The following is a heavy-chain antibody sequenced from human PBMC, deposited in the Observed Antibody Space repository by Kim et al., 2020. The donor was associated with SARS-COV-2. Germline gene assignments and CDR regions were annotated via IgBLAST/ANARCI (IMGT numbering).Heavy chain of an antibody. CDR3: TTDLGVRGVDFDY. V-gene: IGHV3-15*01. D-gene: IGHD3-10*01. J-gene: IGHJ4*02. CDR1: GFTFSNAW. Sequence: GGSLRLSCAASGFTFSNAWMSWVRQAPGKGLEWVGRIKSKTDGGTTVYAAPVKGRFTISRDDSKNTLYLQMNSLKTEDTAVYYCTTDLGVRGVDFDYWGQGTLVTVSS. CDR2: IKSKTDGGTT.